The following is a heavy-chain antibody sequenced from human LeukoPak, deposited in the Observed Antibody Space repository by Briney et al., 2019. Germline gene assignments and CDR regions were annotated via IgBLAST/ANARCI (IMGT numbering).Heavy chain of an antibody. V-gene: IGHV4-4*07. D-gene: IGHD6-13*01. CDR1: GGSISSYY. CDR2: IYTSGST. CDR3: AREVGVGSSWYSNYYYYMDV. J-gene: IGHJ6*03. Sequence: SDTLPLTCTVSGGSISSYYWSWLRQPAGRGLEWIGRIYTSGSTNYNPSLKSRVTISVDTSKNQFSLKLSSVTAADTAVYYCAREVGVGSSWYSNYYYYMDVWGKGTTVTVSS.